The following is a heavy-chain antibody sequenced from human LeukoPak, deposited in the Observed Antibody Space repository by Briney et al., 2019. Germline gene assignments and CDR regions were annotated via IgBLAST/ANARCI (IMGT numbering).Heavy chain of an antibody. CDR1: GGSIRNKY. J-gene: IGHJ5*02. CDR2: MYSSGNT. Sequence: SETLSLTCTVSGGSIRNKYWSWIRQPAGKGLEWIGRMYSSGNTNYNPSLKSRITMSVDTSRNQFSLKLNSVTAADTAVYYCARDDGSTTVLNWFDPWGQGILVIVSS. D-gene: IGHD2/OR15-2a*01. V-gene: IGHV4-4*07. CDR3: ARDDGSTTVLNWFDP.